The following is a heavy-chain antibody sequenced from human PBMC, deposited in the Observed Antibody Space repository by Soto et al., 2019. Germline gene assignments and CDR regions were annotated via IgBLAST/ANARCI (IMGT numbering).Heavy chain of an antibody. CDR1: GGTFGSDA. J-gene: IGHJ5*02. D-gene: IGHD3-22*01. CDR2: IIPTFGTT. Sequence: SVKVSCKASGGTFGSDAITWVRQAPGQGLEWVGRIIPTFGTTNYAQNLQGRVTISADKSTLTSYMELHSLTSDDTALYYCARDRTDSGYYTNWLDPWGQGTQVTVSS. CDR3: ARDRTDSGYYTNWLDP. V-gene: IGHV1-69*06.